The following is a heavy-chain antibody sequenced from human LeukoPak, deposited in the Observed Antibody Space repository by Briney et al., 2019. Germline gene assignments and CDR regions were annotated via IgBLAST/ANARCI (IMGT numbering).Heavy chain of an antibody. Sequence: GGSLRLSCAASRFAFSNYAMNWVRQAPGKGLEWVSTVVASGGSTYYADSVKGRFTISRDNSKNTLYLQMNSLRDEDTAVYYCAKHRFESGGYHSTDWGQGTLVTVSS. D-gene: IGHD3-22*01. V-gene: IGHV3-23*01. CDR2: VVASGGST. J-gene: IGHJ4*02. CDR3: AKHRFESGGYHSTD. CDR1: RFAFSNYA.